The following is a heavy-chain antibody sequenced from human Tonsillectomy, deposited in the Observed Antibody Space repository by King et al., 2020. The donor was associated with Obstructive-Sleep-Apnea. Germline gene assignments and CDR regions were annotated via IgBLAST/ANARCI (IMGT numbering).Heavy chain of an antibody. V-gene: IGHV3-43*01. CDR3: AKDMSRDGYNGDAFDI. CDR2: ISWDGGST. J-gene: IGHJ3*02. D-gene: IGHD5-24*01. CDR1: GFTFDDYT. Sequence: VQLVESGGVVVQPGGSLRLSCAASGFTFDDYTMHWVRQAPGKGLEWVSLISWDGGSTYYADSVKGRFTISRDNSKNSLYLQMNSLRTEDTALYYCAKDMSRDGYNGDAFDIWGQGTMVTVSS.